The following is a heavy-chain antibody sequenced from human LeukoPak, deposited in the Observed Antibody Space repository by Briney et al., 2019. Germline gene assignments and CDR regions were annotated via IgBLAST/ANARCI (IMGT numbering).Heavy chain of an antibody. CDR3: ARDVTDYYYDSSGYPNWFDP. V-gene: IGHV4-39*07. CDR1: GGSISSSSYY. D-gene: IGHD3-22*01. CDR2: IYYSGST. Sequence: SETLSLTCTVSGGSISSSSYYWGWIRQPPGEELEWIGSIYYSGSTYYNPSLKSRVTISVDTSKNQFSLKLSSVTAADTAVYYCARDVTDYYYDSSGYPNWFDPWGQGTLVTVSS. J-gene: IGHJ5*02.